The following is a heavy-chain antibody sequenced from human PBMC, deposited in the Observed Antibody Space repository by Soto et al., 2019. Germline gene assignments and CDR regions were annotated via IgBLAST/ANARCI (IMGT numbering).Heavy chain of an antibody. CDR1: GYTLTELS. CDR3: ATLSSQGYSFDY. V-gene: IGHV1-24*01. J-gene: IGHJ4*02. D-gene: IGHD6-13*01. CDR2: FDPEDGET. Sequence: GASVKVSCKVSGYTLTELSMHWVRQAPGKGLEWMGGFDPEDGETIYAQKFQGRVTMTEDTSTDTAYMELSSLRSEDTAVYYCATLSSQGYSFDYWGQGTLVTVCS.